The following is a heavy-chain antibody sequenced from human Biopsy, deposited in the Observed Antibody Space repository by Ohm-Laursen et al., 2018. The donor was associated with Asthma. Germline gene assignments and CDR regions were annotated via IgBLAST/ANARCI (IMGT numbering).Heavy chain of an antibody. D-gene: IGHD1-26*01. CDR1: GGSFSSNY. Sequence: SDTLSLTCAVYGGSFSSNYWSWIRQTPGKGLEWLGDTHPSGYTHYNPSLPTRLTLSVYTSKNQFSLRLTSVTAADTAVYYCARGSSSRLSQWELLVSGGKRAHSYYGMDVWGQGTTVTVSS. V-gene: IGHV4-34*01. J-gene: IGHJ6*02. CDR2: THPSGYT. CDR3: ARGSSSRLSQWELLVSGGKRAHSYYGMDV.